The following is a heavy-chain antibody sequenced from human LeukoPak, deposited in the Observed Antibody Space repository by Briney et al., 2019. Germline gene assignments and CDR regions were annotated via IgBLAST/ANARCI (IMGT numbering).Heavy chain of an antibody. CDR2: ISGSSRIYT. CDR3: ARVGNSGSYFSPFDY. CDR1: GFIFSDYY. J-gene: IGHJ4*02. D-gene: IGHD1-26*01. Sequence: GGSLRLSCEASGFIFSDYYMSWIRQAPGKGLEWVSYISGSSRIYTNYADSVKGRFTISRDNAKNSLYLQMNSLRAEDTAVYYCARVGNSGSYFSPFDYWGQGTLVTVSS. V-gene: IGHV3-11*06.